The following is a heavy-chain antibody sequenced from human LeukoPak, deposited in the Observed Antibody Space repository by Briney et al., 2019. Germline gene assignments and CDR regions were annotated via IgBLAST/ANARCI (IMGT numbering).Heavy chain of an antibody. CDR1: GLTVSSNY. CDR2: IYNGDMT. Sequence: GALRLSCAASGLTVSSNYTSWVRQAPGKGLEWLSVIYNGDMTYYADSVKGRFTISRDNSKNTLYLQMNSLRAEDTAVYYCARAGYSGYDQPFDYWGQGTLVTVSS. J-gene: IGHJ4*02. D-gene: IGHD5-12*01. V-gene: IGHV3-66*01. CDR3: ARAGYSGYDQPFDY.